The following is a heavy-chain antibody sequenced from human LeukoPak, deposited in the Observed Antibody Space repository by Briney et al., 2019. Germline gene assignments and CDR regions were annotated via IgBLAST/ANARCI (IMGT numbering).Heavy chain of an antibody. V-gene: IGHV3-33*01. Sequence: PGGSLRLSCAASGFTFSSYGMHWVRQAPGKGLEWVAVIWYDGSNKYYADSVKGRFTISRDNSKNTLHLQMNSLRAEDTAVYYCARDGRSYYYYYMDVWGKGTTVTVSS. J-gene: IGHJ6*03. CDR1: GFTFSSYG. CDR2: IWYDGSNK. D-gene: IGHD1-26*01. CDR3: ARDGRSYYYYYMDV.